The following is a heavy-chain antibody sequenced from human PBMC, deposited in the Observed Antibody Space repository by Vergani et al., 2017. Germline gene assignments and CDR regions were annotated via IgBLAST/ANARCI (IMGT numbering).Heavy chain of an antibody. CDR3: ARGCSGGSCYGSGAFDI. J-gene: IGHJ3*02. D-gene: IGHD2-15*01. CDR2: IYYSWST. Sequence: QLQLQESGPGLVKPSETLSLTCTVSGGSISSSSYYWGWIRQPPGKGLEWIGSIYYSWSTYYNPSLKSRVTISVDTSKNQFSLKLSSVTAADTAVYYCARGCSGGSCYGSGAFDIWGQGTMVTVSS. CDR1: GGSISSSSYY. V-gene: IGHV4-39*07.